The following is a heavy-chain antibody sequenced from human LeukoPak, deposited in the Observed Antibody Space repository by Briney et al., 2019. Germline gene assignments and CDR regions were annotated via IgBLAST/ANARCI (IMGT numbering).Heavy chain of an antibody. J-gene: IGHJ4*02. CDR1: GFTFSSDS. V-gene: IGHV3-21*01. CDR3: ARDPNYYDSSGYYPGDY. CDR2: ISSSSSYI. Sequence: PGGSLRLSCAASGFTFSSDSMNWVRQAPGKGLEWASSISSSSSYIYYADSVKGRFTISRDNAKNSLYLQMNSLRAEDTAVYYCARDPNYYDSSGYYPGDYWGQGTLVTVSS. D-gene: IGHD3-22*01.